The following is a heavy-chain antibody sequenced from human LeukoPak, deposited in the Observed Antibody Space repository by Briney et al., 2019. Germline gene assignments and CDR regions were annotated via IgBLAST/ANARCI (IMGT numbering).Heavy chain of an antibody. CDR1: GYTFTCYY. J-gene: IGHJ4*02. CDR2: INPNSGGT. Sequence: GASVKVSCKASGYTFTCYYIRWVRQAPGQGLEWMGWINPNSGGTNYAQKFQGRVTMTRDTSISTAYMELSSLRSDDTAIYYCARDPPEDSSGYYFDYWGQGTLVTVSS. CDR3: ARDPPEDSSGYYFDY. D-gene: IGHD3-22*01. V-gene: IGHV1-2*02.